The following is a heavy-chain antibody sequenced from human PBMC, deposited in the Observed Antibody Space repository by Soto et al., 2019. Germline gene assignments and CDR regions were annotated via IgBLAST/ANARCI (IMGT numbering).Heavy chain of an antibody. V-gene: IGHV3-30-3*01. Sequence: QVQLVESGGGVVQPGRSLRLSCAASGFTFSSYAMHWVRQAPGKGLEWVAVISYDGSNKYYADSVKGRFTISRDNSKNTLYLQMNSLRAEDTAVYYCARGWGGIDIWGQGTMVTVSS. CDR2: ISYDGSNK. CDR3: ARGWGGIDI. D-gene: IGHD1-1*01. CDR1: GFTFSSYA. J-gene: IGHJ3*02.